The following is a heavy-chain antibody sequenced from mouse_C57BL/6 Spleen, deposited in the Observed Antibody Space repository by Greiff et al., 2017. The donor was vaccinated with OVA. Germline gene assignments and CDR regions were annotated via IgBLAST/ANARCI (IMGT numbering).Heavy chain of an antibody. V-gene: IGHV1-69*01. Sequence: QVQLQQPGAELVMPGASVKLSCKASGYTFTSYWMHWVKQRPGQGLEWIGEIDPSDSYTNYNQKFKGKSTLTVDKSSSTAYMQLSSLTSEDSAVYYCASPTVDVWGIGTTVTVSS. CDR2: IDPSDSYT. CDR3: ASPTVDV. D-gene: IGHD1-1*01. CDR1: GYTFTSYW. J-gene: IGHJ1*03.